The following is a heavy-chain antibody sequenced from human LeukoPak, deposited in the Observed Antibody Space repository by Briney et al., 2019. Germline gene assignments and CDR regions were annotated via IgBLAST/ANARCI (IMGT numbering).Heavy chain of an antibody. V-gene: IGHV3-7*03. D-gene: IGHD3-16*01. CDR3: AGGGGLDV. Sequence: AGGSLRLSCAASGFTFSSYWMNWARQARGKGLEWVASINHNGNVNYYVDGVQGRFPIPRDNHKNSLYLQMSNLRAEGTAVYFCAGGGGLDVWGQGATVTVSS. J-gene: IGHJ6*02. CDR2: INHNGNVN. CDR1: GFTFSSYW.